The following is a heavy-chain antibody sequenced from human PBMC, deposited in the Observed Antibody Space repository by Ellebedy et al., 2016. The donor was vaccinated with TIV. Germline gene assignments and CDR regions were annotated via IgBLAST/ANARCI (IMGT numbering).Heavy chain of an antibody. CDR3: ATDLRYCTNGVCFKRFDAFDI. J-gene: IGHJ3*02. D-gene: IGHD2-8*01. V-gene: IGHV1-24*01. CDR2: FDPEDGET. CDR1: GYTLTELS. Sequence: AASVKVSCKVSGYTLTELSMHWVRQAPGKGLEWMGGFDPEDGETTNAQKFQGRVTMTEDTSTDTAYMELSSLRSEDTAVYYCATDLRYCTNGVCFKRFDAFDIWGQGTMVTVSS.